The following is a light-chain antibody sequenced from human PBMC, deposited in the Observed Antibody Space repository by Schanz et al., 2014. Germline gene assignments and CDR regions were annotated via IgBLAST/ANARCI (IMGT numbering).Light chain of an antibody. CDR1: SSDVGSYKF. J-gene: IGLJ3*02. CDR3: QSYDSSLSGSPWV. Sequence: QSALTQPASVSGSPGQSISISCTGTSSDVGSYKFVSSYHHHPGKAPYLMIYEGSQWPSGVSSRLSGSKSGNTASLTISGLQAEDEADYYCQSYDSSLSGSPWVFGGGTKLTVL. CDR2: EGS. V-gene: IGLV2-14*02.